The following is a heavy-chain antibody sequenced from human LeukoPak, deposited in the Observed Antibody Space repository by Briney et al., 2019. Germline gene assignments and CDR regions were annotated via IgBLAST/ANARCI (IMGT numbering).Heavy chain of an antibody. J-gene: IGHJ4*02. D-gene: IGHD2-2*01. CDR3: AKDMGYCSSATCYGLDY. V-gene: IGHV3-23*01. CDR2: VSGGGGTT. Sequence: GGSLRLSCAASGFTFRSYAMHWVRQAPGKGLEWVSTVSGGGGTTYYADSVKGRFTISRDNSKNTLFLQMNSLRAEDTAIYYCAKDMGYCSSATCYGLDYWGQGTLVTVSS. CDR1: GFTFRSYA.